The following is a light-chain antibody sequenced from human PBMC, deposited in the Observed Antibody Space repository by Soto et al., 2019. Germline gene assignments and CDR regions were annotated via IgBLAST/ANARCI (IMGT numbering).Light chain of an antibody. J-gene: IGLJ1*01. CDR1: TSDVGRYNY. V-gene: IGLV2-14*03. CDR3: NSFTTSSTYV. CDR2: DVS. Sequence: QSVLTQPASVSGSHGQSISISCTGTTSDVGRYNYVSWYQQHPGEAPKLMIYDVSYRPSWVSNRFSGSKSGITASLTISGLQAEDEADYYCNSFTTSSTYVFGTGTKVTVL.